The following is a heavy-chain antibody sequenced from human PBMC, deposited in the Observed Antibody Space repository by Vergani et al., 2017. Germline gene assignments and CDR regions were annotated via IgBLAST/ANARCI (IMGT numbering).Heavy chain of an antibody. J-gene: IGHJ2*01. CDR3: AKDHYDFWSGYPNLSPFDL. V-gene: IGHV3-9*01. CDR1: GITFDDYA. Sequence: EVQLVESGGGLVQPGRSLRLSCADSGITFDDYAMHWVRQAPGKGLEWVSGSSWNSGSIGYADSVKGRFTISRDNAKNSLYLQMNSLRAEDTALYYCAKDHYDFWSGYPNLSPFDLWGRGTLVTVSS. D-gene: IGHD3-3*01. CDR2: SSWNSGSI.